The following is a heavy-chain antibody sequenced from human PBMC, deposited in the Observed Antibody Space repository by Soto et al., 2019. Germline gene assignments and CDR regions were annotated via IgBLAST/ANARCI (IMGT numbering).Heavy chain of an antibody. J-gene: IGHJ4*02. V-gene: IGHV3-21*01. Sequence: PGRTLRLSCAASGFTFRSYSMNWGSQAPGKGLAWVSSTISSSSCIYYADSGNGRFTISIDNAKNSLYLQMNSLRVDDTPVYSCARGPHYYDSSGYVFVYSGQGTLVTVSS. CDR2: TISSSSCI. D-gene: IGHD3-22*01. CDR3: ARGPHYYDSSGYVFVY. CDR1: GFTFRSYS.